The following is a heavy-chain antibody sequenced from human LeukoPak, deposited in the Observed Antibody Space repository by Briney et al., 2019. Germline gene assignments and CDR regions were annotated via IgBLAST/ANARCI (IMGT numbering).Heavy chain of an antibody. Sequence: GASVKVSCKASGYTFTSYGISWVRQAPGQGLEWMGWISAYNGNTNYAQKLQGRVTMTTDTSTSTAYMELRSLRFDDTAVYYCARDNTMVRGVIITGIDYWGQGTLVTVSS. CDR1: GYTFTSYG. CDR3: ARDNTMVRGVIITGIDY. V-gene: IGHV1-18*04. J-gene: IGHJ4*02. D-gene: IGHD3-10*01. CDR2: ISAYNGNT.